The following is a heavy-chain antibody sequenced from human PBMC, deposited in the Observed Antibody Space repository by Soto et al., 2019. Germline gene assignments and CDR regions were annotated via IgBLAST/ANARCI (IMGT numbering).Heavy chain of an antibody. CDR3: ASHSYGYFPHYYHGMDV. V-gene: IGHV1-69*12. CDR1: GGTFSSYA. J-gene: IGHJ6*02. D-gene: IGHD5-18*01. Sequence: QVQLVQSGAEVKKPGSSVKVSCKASGGTFSSYASSWVRQAPGQGLEWMGGIIPIFGTANYAQKFQGRVTITADESTGTADMELSSLRSEDTAVYYCASHSYGYFPHYYHGMDVWGQGTTVTVSS. CDR2: IIPIFGTA.